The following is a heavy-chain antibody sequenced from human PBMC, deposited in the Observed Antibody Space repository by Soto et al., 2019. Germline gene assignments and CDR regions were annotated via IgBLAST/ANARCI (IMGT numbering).Heavy chain of an antibody. CDR1: GGSFSGDY. Sequence: QVQLQQWGAGPLRPLETLSLTCGVSGGSFSGDYWAWIRQSPGKGLEWIGEINDRGSINYNPSLQSRVSISFDTSKNHYSLNLRSVTAADTAVYYCARESHDILTGPPWVWYCDLWGRGTLVTVSS. J-gene: IGHJ2*01. D-gene: IGHD3-9*01. V-gene: IGHV4-34*01. CDR2: INDRGSI. CDR3: ARESHDILTGPPWVWYCDL.